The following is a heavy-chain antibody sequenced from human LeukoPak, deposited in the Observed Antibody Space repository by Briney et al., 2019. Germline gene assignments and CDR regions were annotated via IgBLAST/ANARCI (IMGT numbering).Heavy chain of an antibody. CDR2: INHSGST. Sequence: PSETLSLTCAVSGGSISSSNWWSWVRQPPGKGLEWIGEINHSGSTNYNPSLKSRVTISVDTSKNQFSLKLSSVTAADTAVYYCARALLRGYSYGYGYWGQGTLVTVSS. V-gene: IGHV4-4*02. CDR1: GGSISSSNW. CDR3: ARALLRGYSYGYGY. D-gene: IGHD5-18*01. J-gene: IGHJ4*02.